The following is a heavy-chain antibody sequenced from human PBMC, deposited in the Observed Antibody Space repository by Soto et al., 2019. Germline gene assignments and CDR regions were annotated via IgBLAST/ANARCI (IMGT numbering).Heavy chain of an antibody. D-gene: IGHD3-16*02. Sequence: GGSLRLSCAASGFTFSSYAMHWVRQAPGKGLEWVAVISYDGSNKYYADSVKGRFTISRDNSKNTLYLQMNSLRAEDTAVYYCARVGYDYVWGSYRLEYYFDYWGQGTLVTVSS. CDR3: ARVGYDYVWGSYRLEYYFDY. J-gene: IGHJ4*02. CDR2: ISYDGSNK. V-gene: IGHV3-30-3*01. CDR1: GFTFSSYA.